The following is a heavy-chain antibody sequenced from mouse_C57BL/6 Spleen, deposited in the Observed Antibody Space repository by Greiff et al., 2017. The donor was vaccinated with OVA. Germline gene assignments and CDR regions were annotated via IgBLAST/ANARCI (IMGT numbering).Heavy chain of an antibody. CDR3: ARYDYDGGYAMDY. CDR1: GYSFTGYY. CDR2: INPSTGGT. Sequence: EVQLQESGPELVKPGASVKISCKASGYSFTGYYMNWVKQSPEKSLEWLGEINPSTGGTTYNQKFKAKATLTVDKSSSTAYMQLKSLTSEDSAVYYCARYDYDGGYAMDYWGQGTSVTVSS. D-gene: IGHD2-4*01. J-gene: IGHJ4*01. V-gene: IGHV1-42*01.